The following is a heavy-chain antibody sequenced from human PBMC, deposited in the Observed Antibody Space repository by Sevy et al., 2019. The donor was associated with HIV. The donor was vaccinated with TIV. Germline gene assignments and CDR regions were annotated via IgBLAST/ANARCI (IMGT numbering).Heavy chain of an antibody. V-gene: IGHV3-66*01. Sequence: GGYLRLSCAASGLSVSDNYMNWVRQAPGKGLEMVSVIYSDGRTYYAESVKGRFTISRDNSKNTLYLHMNNLRPEDTAVSYCARDRYYYASGYYYYYYGMDVWGQGTTVIVSS. CDR2: IYSDGRT. CDR1: GLSVSDNY. CDR3: ARDRYYYASGYYYYYYGMDV. J-gene: IGHJ6*02. D-gene: IGHD3-22*01.